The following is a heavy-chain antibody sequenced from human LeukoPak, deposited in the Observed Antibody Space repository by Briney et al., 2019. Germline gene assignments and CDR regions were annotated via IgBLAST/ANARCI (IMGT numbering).Heavy chain of an antibody. J-gene: IGHJ6*03. CDR1: GGTFSSYA. Sequence: ASVKVSCKASGGTFSSYAISWVRQAPGQGLEWMGWINTNTGNPTYAQGFTGRFVFSLDTSVSTAYLQISSLKAEDTAVYYCARCRPPPRYCSSTSCYYYYYMDVWGKGTTVTVSS. V-gene: IGHV7-4-1*02. CDR2: INTNTGNP. CDR3: ARCRPPPRYCSSTSCYYYYYMDV. D-gene: IGHD2-2*01.